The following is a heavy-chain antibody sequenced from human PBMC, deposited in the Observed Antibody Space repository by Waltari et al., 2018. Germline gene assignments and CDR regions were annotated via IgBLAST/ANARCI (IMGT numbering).Heavy chain of an antibody. CDR2: ISYSGTT. J-gene: IGHJ5*02. CDR3: ARYYGNGEGWLDP. D-gene: IGHD3-3*01. Sequence: QLQLQESGPGLAKPSETLSLTCTVSGGSISSGSYSGGWIRQPPGKGLESIGYISYSGTTYYNLSLKSRVTMSVDTSRDQYSLSLRSVAAADTAVYYCARYYGNGEGWLDPWGQGTLVTVSS. CDR1: GGSISSGSYS. V-gene: IGHV4-39*07.